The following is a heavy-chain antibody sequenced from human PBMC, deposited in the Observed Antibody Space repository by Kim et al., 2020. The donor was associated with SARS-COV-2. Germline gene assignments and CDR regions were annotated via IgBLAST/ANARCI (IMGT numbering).Heavy chain of an antibody. CDR3: ARSHYDSSGYYRIDY. CDR1: GYTFTSYA. J-gene: IGHJ4*02. CDR2: INPGNGNT. V-gene: IGHV1-3*01. Sequence: ASVKVSCKASGYTFTSYAVHWVRQAPGQRREWMGWINPGNGNTKYSQKFQGRVTITGDTSASTAYMEMTSLGSEDTAVYYFARSHYDSSGYYRIDYWGQGTLGTVSS. D-gene: IGHD3-22*01.